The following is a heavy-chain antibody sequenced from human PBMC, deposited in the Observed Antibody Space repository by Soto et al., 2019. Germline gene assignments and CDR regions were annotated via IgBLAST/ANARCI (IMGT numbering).Heavy chain of an antibody. V-gene: IGHV1-8*01. CDR2: MNPNSGNT. CDR3: ARLNYDTSGSYYFQSYYYYGMDV. D-gene: IGHD3-22*01. J-gene: IGHJ6*02. Sequence: GASVKVSCKASGYTFTSYDINWVRQATGQGLEWMGWMNPNSGNTGYGQKFQGRVTMTRNTSISTAYMELSSLRSEDTAVYYCARLNYDTSGSYYFQSYYYYGMDVWGQGTTVTVSS. CDR1: GYTFTSYD.